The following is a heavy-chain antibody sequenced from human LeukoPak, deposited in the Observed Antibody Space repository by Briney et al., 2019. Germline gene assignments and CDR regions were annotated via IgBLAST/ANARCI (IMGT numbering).Heavy chain of an antibody. CDR1: GASISDYF. V-gene: IGHV4-4*07. Sequence: SETLSLTCIVSGASISDYFWTWIRQPAGKGLEWIGRIHATKTTNYNPSLNNQVTLSLDTSKNQSSLSLSSVTAADTAVYYCAREDTYTPAARALDYWGQGVLVTVSS. J-gene: IGHJ4*02. CDR3: AREDTYTPAARALDY. CDR2: IHATKTT. D-gene: IGHD2-2*02.